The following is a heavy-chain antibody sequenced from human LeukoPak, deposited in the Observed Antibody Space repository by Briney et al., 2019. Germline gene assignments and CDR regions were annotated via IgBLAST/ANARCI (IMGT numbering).Heavy chain of an antibody. CDR3: AKLEFYYDSSGYYDY. CDR1: GFTFSSSG. CDR2: ISGSGGST. Sequence: GGSLRLSCAASGFTFSSSGMSWVRQAPGKGLEWVSAISGSGGSTYYADSVKGRSTISRDNSKNTLYLQMNGLRAEDTAVYYCAKLEFYYDSSGYYDYWGQGTLVTVSS. D-gene: IGHD3-22*01. V-gene: IGHV3-23*01. J-gene: IGHJ4*02.